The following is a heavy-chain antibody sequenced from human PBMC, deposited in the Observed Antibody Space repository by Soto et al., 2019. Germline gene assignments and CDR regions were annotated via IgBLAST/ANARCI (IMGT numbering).Heavy chain of an antibody. V-gene: IGHV3-7*05. Sequence: GGSLRLSCAASGFTFSSYWMSWVRQAPGKGLEWVANIKQDGSEKYYVDSVKGRFTISRDNAKNSLYLQMNSLRAEDTAVYYCAREVFLVVAAAPPHDSSVMAVWGKGTTVPV. CDR2: IKQDGSEK. CDR3: AREVFLVVAAAPPHDSSVMAV. J-gene: IGHJ6*04. D-gene: IGHD2-15*01. CDR1: GFTFSSYW.